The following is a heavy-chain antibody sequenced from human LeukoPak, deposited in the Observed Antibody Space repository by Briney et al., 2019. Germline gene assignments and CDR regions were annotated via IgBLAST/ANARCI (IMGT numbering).Heavy chain of an antibody. V-gene: IGHV3-30*18. J-gene: IGHJ6*02. D-gene: IGHD2-15*01. CDR3: AKDGGRYCSGGSCYIGYYYYYGMDV. CDR1: GFTFSSYG. CDR2: ISYDGSNK. Sequence: PGGSLRLSCAASGFTFSSYGMHWVRQAPGKGLEWVAVISYDGSNKYYADSVKGRFTISRDNSKNTLYLQMNSLRAEDTAVYYCAKDGGRYCSGGSCYIGYYYYYGMDVWGQGTTVTVSS.